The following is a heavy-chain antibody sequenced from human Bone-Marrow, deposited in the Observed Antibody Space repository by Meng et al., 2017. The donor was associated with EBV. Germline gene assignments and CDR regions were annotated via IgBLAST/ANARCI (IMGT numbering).Heavy chain of an antibody. CDR2: TNEDGRIT. CDR3: SRDLAGSDDV. J-gene: IGHJ4*02. D-gene: IGHD5-24*01. Sequence: VXXGESXXGLVNPGGXXSLSCAASXXTFSTYSMNWVRQXPGKGLVWVSRTNEDGRITNYADSVKGRFPISRDNTKNRLYLQMDSLRAEDTTLYFCSRDLAGSDDVWGQGTLVTVSS. V-gene: IGHV3-74*01. CDR1: XXTFSTYS.